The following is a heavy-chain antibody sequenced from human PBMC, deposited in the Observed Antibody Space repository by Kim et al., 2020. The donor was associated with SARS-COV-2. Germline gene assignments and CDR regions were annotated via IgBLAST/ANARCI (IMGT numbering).Heavy chain of an antibody. CDR2: IYHGGST. CDR1: GDSISGTNW. Sequence: SETLSLTCGVSGDSISGTNWWSWVRQPPEKGLEWIGEIYHGGSTNYNPSLKSRVAISVDRSNNRFSLNLISLTAADTAVYFCARVSVTGTSLDHWGQGTLVTVSS. D-gene: IGHD6-19*01. V-gene: IGHV4-4*02. CDR3: ARVSVTGTSLDH. J-gene: IGHJ4*02.